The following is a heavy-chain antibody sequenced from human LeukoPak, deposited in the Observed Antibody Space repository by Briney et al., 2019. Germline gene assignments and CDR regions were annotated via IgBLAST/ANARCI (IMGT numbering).Heavy chain of an antibody. CDR2: ISGSGGST. V-gene: IGHV3-23*01. CDR3: AKSLTIFGVADFDY. D-gene: IGHD3-3*01. CDR1: GFTFSSYA. Sequence: TGGSLRLSCAASGFTFSSYAMSWVRQAPGKGLEWVSAISGSGGSTYYADSVKGRFTISRDNSKNTLYLQMNSLRAEDTAVYYCAKSLTIFGVADFDYWGQGTLVTVSS. J-gene: IGHJ4*02.